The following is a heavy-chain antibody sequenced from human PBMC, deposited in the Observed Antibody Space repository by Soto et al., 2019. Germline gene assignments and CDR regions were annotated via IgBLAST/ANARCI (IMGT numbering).Heavy chain of an antibody. CDR3: ARDQSRSGYFDY. Sequence: WVRQAPGQGLEWMGIINPSGGSTSYAQKFQGRVTMTRDTSTSTVYMELSSLRSEDTAVYYCARDQSRSGYFDYWGQGTLVTVSS. D-gene: IGHD3-10*01. CDR2: INPSGGST. J-gene: IGHJ4*02. V-gene: IGHV1-46*01.